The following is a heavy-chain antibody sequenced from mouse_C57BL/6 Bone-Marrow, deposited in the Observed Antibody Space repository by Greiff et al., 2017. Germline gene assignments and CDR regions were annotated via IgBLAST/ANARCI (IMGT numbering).Heavy chain of an antibody. Sequence: QVQLQQPGAELVKPGASVKLSCKASGYTFTSYWLHWVKQRPGQGLEWIGMIHPNSGSTNYNEKFKSKATLTVAKSSSTAYMQLSSLTSEDSAVYYCEREDYDYFDYWGQGTTLTVSS. CDR1: GYTFTSYW. V-gene: IGHV1-64*01. J-gene: IGHJ2*01. D-gene: IGHD2-4*01. CDR2: IHPNSGST. CDR3: EREDYDYFDY.